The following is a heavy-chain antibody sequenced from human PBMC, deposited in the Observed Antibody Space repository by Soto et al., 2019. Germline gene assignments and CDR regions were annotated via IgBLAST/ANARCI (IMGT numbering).Heavy chain of an antibody. Sequence: QVQLVQSGAEVKKPGASVKVSCKASGYTFTSYAMHWVRQAPGQRLEWMGWINAGNGNTKYSQKFQGRVTITRDTSASTAYMELTRLRSEATAVYYCARRSGYYYVDYWGQGTLVTVSS. D-gene: IGHD3-22*01. V-gene: IGHV1-3*01. CDR1: GYTFTSYA. J-gene: IGHJ4*02. CDR3: ARRSGYYYVDY. CDR2: INAGNGNT.